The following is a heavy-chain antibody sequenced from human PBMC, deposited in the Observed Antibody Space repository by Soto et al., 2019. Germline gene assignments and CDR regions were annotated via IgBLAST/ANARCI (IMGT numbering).Heavy chain of an antibody. CDR2: IYHSGSP. V-gene: IGHV4-30-2*01. Sequence: SETLSLTCAVSGGSISRGGHSWSWIRQPPGKGLEWIGYIYHSGSPHYNPSLKSRVTIAVDTSKNQFSLNLSSVTAADTAVYYCARGPYGSGYYQHYYGMDVWGQGTTVTVSS. CDR1: GGSISRGGHS. J-gene: IGHJ6*02. CDR3: ARGPYGSGYYQHYYGMDV. D-gene: IGHD3-10*01.